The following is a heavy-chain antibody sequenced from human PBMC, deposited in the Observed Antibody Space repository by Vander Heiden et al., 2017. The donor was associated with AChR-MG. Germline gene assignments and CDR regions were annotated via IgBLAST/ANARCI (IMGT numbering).Heavy chain of an antibody. V-gene: IGHV3-23*01. D-gene: IGHD3-9*01. CDR2: SSGGGRGT. CDR3: ANLPTDVQPGVLTIQEG. Sequence: EVQLLESGGGLTQPGGSLRLSFAASGLNFSRYAMSWVRQAPGKGLEWVSRSSGGGRGTYYADSVRGRFTISRDNSNNTVVLQMNSLRVEETAVYYCANLPTDVQPGVLTIQEGWGQGTLVTVSS. CDR1: GLNFSRYA. J-gene: IGHJ4*02.